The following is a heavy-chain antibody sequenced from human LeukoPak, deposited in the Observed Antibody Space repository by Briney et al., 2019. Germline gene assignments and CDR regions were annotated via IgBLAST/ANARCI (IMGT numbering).Heavy chain of an antibody. J-gene: IGHJ3*02. V-gene: IGHV3-7*01. CDR1: GFSFSGSW. CDR3: ARDPLNGALDI. D-gene: IGHD2-8*01. Sequence: GGSLRLSCEASGFSFSGSWMSWVRQAPGKGLEWLADMNPAGSEILYVDSVKGRFTISRDNSKNSLYLQMDGLRAEDTAVYYCARDPLNGALDIWGRGTVVTVSS. CDR2: MNPAGSEI.